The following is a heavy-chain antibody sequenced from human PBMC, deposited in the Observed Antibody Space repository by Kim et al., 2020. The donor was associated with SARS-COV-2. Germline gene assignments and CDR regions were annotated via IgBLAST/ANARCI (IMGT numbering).Heavy chain of an antibody. Sequence: SETLSLTCAVYGGSFSGYYWSWIRQPPGKGLELIGEVNHSCGTNYNPSLKSRVTISVDTSKNQFSLKLSSVTAADTAVYYCARGQVYSSMWYDHYYYGMDLWGQGPKVTVSS. CDR2: VNHSCGT. V-gene: IGHV4-34*01. D-gene: IGHD6-13*01. CDR3: ARGQVYSSMWYDHYYYGMDL. CDR1: GGSFSGYY. J-gene: IGHJ6*02.